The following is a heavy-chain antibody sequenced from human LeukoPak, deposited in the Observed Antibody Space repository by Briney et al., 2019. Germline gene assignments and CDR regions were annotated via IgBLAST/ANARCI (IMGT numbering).Heavy chain of an antibody. D-gene: IGHD3-10*01. Sequence: PGGSLRLSCAASGFTLSSYAMNWVRQAPGKGLEWVSVISGGGDSTYYADSVKGRFTISRDNSKSTLYLQMNSLRAEDTAVYYCAKGTDLYYYGSGLYFDYWGQGTLVTVSS. CDR3: AKGTDLYYYGSGLYFDY. J-gene: IGHJ4*02. V-gene: IGHV3-23*01. CDR2: ISGGGDST. CDR1: GFTLSSYA.